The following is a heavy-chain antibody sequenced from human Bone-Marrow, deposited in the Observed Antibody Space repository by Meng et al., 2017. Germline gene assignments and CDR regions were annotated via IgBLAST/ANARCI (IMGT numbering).Heavy chain of an antibody. CDR3: ARERISGIVVVPAAITS. CDR2: IYYSGST. CDR1: GGSISSGDYY. D-gene: IGHD2-2*01. V-gene: IGHV4-30-4*01. Sequence: QVQLQESGPGLVKPSQTLSLPGPVPGGSISSGDYYWSWIRQPPGKGLEWIGYIYYSGSTYYNPSLKSRVTISVDTSKNQFSLKLSSVTAADTAMYYCARERISGIVVVPAAITSWGQGTLVTVSS. J-gene: IGHJ4*02.